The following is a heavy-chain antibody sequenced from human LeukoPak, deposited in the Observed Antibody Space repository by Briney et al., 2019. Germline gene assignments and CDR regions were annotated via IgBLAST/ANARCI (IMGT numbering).Heavy chain of an antibody. J-gene: IGHJ4*02. CDR1: GFTFSSYS. D-gene: IGHD5-18*01. CDR2: ISSSSDYI. Sequence: GGSLRLSCAGSGFTFSSYSFNWVRQAPGKGLEWVSSISSSSDYIDYADSVKGRFTISRDNSRNTVYLQMNSLRAEDTAVYYCANDLGWIQLNLGRGQGTLVTVSS. CDR3: ANDLGWIQLNLG. V-gene: IGHV3-21*04.